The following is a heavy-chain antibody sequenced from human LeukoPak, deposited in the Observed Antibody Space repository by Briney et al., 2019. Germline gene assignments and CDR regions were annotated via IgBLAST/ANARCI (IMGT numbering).Heavy chain of an antibody. J-gene: IGHJ5*02. CDR2: IYYSGST. CDR1: GGSLSNYY. V-gene: IGHV4-59*01. Sequence: SETLSLTCTVSGGSLSNYYWSWIRQPPGKGLEWIGYIYYSGSTNYNPSLKSRVTISVDTSKNQFSLKLSSVTAADTAVYYCARYRRIAARYWFDPWGQGTLVTVSS. D-gene: IGHD6-6*01. CDR3: ARYRRIAARYWFDP.